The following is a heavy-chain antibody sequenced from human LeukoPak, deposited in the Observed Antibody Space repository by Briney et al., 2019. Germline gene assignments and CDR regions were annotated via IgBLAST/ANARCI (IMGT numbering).Heavy chain of an antibody. Sequence: SETLSLTCTVSGGSISSYYWSWIRQPPGKGLEWIGYIYYSGSTNYNPSLKSRVTISVDTSKNQFSLKLSSVTAADTAVYYCARHSRSSLIAVAAYWYFDLWGRGTLVTVSS. CDR1: GGSISSYY. J-gene: IGHJ2*01. CDR3: ARHSRSSLIAVAAYWYFDL. D-gene: IGHD6-19*01. V-gene: IGHV4-59*08. CDR2: IYYSGST.